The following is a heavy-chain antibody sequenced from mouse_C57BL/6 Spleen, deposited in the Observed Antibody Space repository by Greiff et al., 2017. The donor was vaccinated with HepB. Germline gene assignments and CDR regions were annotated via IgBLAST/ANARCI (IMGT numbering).Heavy chain of an antibody. Sequence: VQLQQSGAELVRPGTSVKMSCKASGYTFTNYWIGWAKQRPGHGLEWIGDIYPGGGYTNYNEKFKGKATLTADKSSSTAYMQFGSLTSEDSAIYYCARSYGNYFDYWGQGTTLTVSS. CDR2: IYPGGGYT. V-gene: IGHV1-63*01. CDR1: GYTFTNYW. J-gene: IGHJ2*01. D-gene: IGHD2-1*01. CDR3: ARSYGNYFDY.